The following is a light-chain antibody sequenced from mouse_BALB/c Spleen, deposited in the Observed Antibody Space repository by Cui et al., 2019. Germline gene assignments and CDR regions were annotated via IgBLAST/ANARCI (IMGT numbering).Light chain of an antibody. CDR2: AAT. J-gene: IGKJ2*01. CDR3: QQRYSNPYT. V-gene: IGKV12-98*01. CDR1: QTIVTW. Sequence: DIQMTQFPASQSASLGESVTITCLASQTIVTWLAWYQQKPGKTPQLLIYAATSLADGVPSRFSGSGSGTKFTFKISSLQAEDFVSYYCQQRYSNPYTFGGGTKLEIK.